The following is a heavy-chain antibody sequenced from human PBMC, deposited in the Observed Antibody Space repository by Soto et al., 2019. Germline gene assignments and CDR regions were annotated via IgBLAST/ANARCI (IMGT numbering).Heavy chain of an antibody. CDR3: ARSSGYSSSWFHYYYYGMDV. CDR2: IWYDGSNK. Sequence: GGSLRLSCAASGFTFSGYGMHWVRQAPGKGLEWVAVIWYDGSNKYYADSVKGRFTISRDNSKNTLYLQMNSLRAEDTAVYYCARSSGYSSSWFHYYYYGMDVWGQGTTVTVSS. CDR1: GFTFSGYG. D-gene: IGHD6-13*01. V-gene: IGHV3-33*01. J-gene: IGHJ6*02.